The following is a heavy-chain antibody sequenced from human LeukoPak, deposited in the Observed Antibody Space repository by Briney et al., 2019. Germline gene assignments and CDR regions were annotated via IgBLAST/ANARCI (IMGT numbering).Heavy chain of an antibody. V-gene: IGHV3-7*01. D-gene: IGHD3-16*01. J-gene: IGHJ4*02. CDR3: ATDMTATGGLGY. Sequence: HWGSLRLSCAASGFTFSNYWMNWVRQPPGKGLEWVANIKQDGSETYYVDSVKGRFTISRDNAKNSLYLQMNGLRAEDTAVYYCATDMTATGGLGYWGQGTLVTVSS. CDR2: IKQDGSET. CDR1: GFTFSNYW.